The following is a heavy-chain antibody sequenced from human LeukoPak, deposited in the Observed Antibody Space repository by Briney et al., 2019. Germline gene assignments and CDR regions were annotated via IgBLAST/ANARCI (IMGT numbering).Heavy chain of an antibody. J-gene: IGHJ5*02. CDR3: AKDGIFAIQRRWLDP. CDR1: GFTFSSYA. Sequence: GGSLRLSCAASGFTFSSYAMAWVRQAPGKGLEWVSGISGSGAGTYYADSVKGRFTISRDNSKNTLYLQMNSLRAEDTAVYCCAKDGIFAIQRRWLDPWGQGTLVTVSS. CDR2: ISGSGAGT. D-gene: IGHD2-21*01. V-gene: IGHV3-23*01.